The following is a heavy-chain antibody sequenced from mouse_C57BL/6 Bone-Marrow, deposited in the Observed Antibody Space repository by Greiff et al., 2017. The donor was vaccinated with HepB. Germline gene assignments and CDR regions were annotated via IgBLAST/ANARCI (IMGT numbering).Heavy chain of an antibody. CDR3: TRAFYYGNYEGHSGFAY. D-gene: IGHD2-1*01. CDR2: IDPETGGT. CDR1: GYTFTDYE. V-gene: IGHV1-15*01. J-gene: IGHJ3*01. Sequence: VQLQQSGAELVRPGASVTLSCKASGYTFTDYEMHWVKQTPVHGLEWIGAIDPETGGTAYNQKFKGKAILTADKSSSTAYMELRSLTSEDSAVYYCTRAFYYGNYEGHSGFAYWGQGTLVTVSA.